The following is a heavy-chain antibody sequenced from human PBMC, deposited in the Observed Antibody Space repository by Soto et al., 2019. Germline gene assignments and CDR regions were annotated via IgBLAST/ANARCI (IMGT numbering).Heavy chain of an antibody. CDR2: INPNSGVT. Sequence: QVQLVQSGAEVKKPGASVTVSCRASGDTFTGYYMHWVRLAPEQGLEWMGWINPNSGVTKYAQKFQGWVTMTRDTSIRTVYMELSRLRSDDTTIYYCARESGGATATLDYYYFYMDVWGTGTTVTVSS. J-gene: IGHJ6*03. D-gene: IGHD5-12*01. V-gene: IGHV1-2*04. CDR1: GDTFTGYY. CDR3: ARESGGATATLDYYYFYMDV.